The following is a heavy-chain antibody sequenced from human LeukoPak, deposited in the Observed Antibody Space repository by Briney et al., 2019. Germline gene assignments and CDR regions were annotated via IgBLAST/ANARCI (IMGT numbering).Heavy chain of an antibody. D-gene: IGHD3-3*01. J-gene: IGHJ4*02. V-gene: IGHV1-46*01. CDR1: GYTFTSYY. CDR3: AGGWGVVIGDY. Sequence: ASVKVSCRASGYTFTSYYMHWVRQAPGQGLEWMGIINPSGGSTSYAQKFQGRVTMTRDTSTSTVYMELSSLRSEDTAVYYCAGGWGVVIGDYWGQGTLVTVSS. CDR2: INPSGGST.